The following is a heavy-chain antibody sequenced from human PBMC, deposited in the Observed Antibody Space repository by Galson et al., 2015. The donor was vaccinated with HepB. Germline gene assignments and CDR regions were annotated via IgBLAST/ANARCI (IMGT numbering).Heavy chain of an antibody. V-gene: IGHV3-7*01. D-gene: IGHD1-26*01. Sequence: SLRLSCAGSGFTFSNYWMTWVRQAPGKGLEWVANIKQDGNEKYYVDSVRGRFTISRDNAKNSLYLQLNSLTVEDTAVYYCARDRSLGLDYWGQGTLVTVSS. J-gene: IGHJ4*02. CDR1: GFTFSNYW. CDR2: IKQDGNEK. CDR3: ARDRSLGLDY.